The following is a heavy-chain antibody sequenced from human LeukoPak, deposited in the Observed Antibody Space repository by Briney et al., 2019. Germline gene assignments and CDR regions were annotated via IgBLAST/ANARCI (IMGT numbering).Heavy chain of an antibody. CDR1: GFTFSSYN. D-gene: IGHD1-26*01. CDR3: AKDLIKVGPSRFRNYYYYMDV. CDR2: ITTSSIYI. J-gene: IGHJ6*03. V-gene: IGHV3-21*01. Sequence: GGSLRLSCAASGFTFSSYNMNWVRQAPGKGLEWVSSITTSSIYIYYADSVKGRLTISRDNAKKSLYLQMNSLRAEDTAVYYCAKDLIKVGPSRFRNYYYYMDVWGKGTTVTVSS.